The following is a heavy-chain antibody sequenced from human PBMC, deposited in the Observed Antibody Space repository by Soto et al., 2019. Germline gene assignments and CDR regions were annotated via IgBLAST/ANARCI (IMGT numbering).Heavy chain of an antibody. CDR3: AREGDTGYSSGWYSVGY. V-gene: IGHV4-4*07. J-gene: IGHJ4*02. Sequence: PSETLSLTCTVSGGSISSYYWSWIRQPAGKGLEWIGRIYTSGSTNYNPPLKSRVTMSVDTSKNQFSLKLSSVTAADTAVYYCAREGDTGYSSGWYSVGYWGQGTLVTVSS. CDR1: GGSISSYY. CDR2: IYTSGST. D-gene: IGHD6-19*01.